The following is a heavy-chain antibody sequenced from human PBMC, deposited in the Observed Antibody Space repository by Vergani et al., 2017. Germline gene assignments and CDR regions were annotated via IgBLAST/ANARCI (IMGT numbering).Heavy chain of an antibody. D-gene: IGHD3-10*01. CDR1: GDSVISTDYH. CDR3: ARHRGSGGFFPSSYFYGMDV. CDR2: MDYSGIT. Sequence: QVQLQESGPGLVKPSETLSLTCTVSGDSVISTDYHWGWIRQPPGKGLEWIGSMDYSGITSYNPSLESRISISFETPKNQFSLRLTSVTAADTAVYYCARHRGSGGFFPSSYFYGMDVWGHGTTVTVSS. J-gene: IGHJ6*02. V-gene: IGHV4-39*01.